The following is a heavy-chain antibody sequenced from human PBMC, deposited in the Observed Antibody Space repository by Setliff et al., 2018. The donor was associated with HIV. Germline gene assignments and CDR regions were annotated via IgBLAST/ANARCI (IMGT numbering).Heavy chain of an antibody. D-gene: IGHD3-22*01. Sequence: ASVKVSCKTSGYTFISFGISWVRQAPGQGLEWMGWIAGHNGDTKDDQMLQGRVTVAADISTSTVYMELRSLRSDDTAMYYCVRDDNYFDTTGYYPYFDYWGQGTQVTVSS. CDR3: VRDDNYFDTTGYYPYFDY. CDR1: GYTFISFG. V-gene: IGHV1-18*01. J-gene: IGHJ4*02. CDR2: IAGHNGDT.